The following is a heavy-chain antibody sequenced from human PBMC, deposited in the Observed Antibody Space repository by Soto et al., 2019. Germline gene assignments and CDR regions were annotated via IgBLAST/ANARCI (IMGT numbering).Heavy chain of an antibody. CDR1: GFTFSSYS. CDR3: ARDGHNWGGGVVIMAYYYYGMDV. Sequence: EVQLVESGGGLVKPGGSLRLSCAASGFTFSSYSMNWVRQAPGKGLEWVSSISSSSSYIYYADSVKGRFTISRDNAKNSLYLQMNSLRAEDTAVYYCARDGHNWGGGVVIMAYYYYGMDVWGQGTTVTVSS. CDR2: ISSSSSYI. D-gene: IGHD3-3*01. J-gene: IGHJ6*02. V-gene: IGHV3-21*01.